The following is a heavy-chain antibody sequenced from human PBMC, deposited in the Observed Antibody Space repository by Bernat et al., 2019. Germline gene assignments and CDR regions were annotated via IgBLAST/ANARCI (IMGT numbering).Heavy chain of an antibody. Sequence: EVQLVESGGGLVKPGGSLRLSCAASGFTFSSYDMHWVRQATGKGLEWVSAIGTAGDTYYPGSVKGRFTISRENAKNSLYLQMNSLRAGDTAVYYCARGAYDSSSSGYFDYWGQGTLVTVSS. CDR1: GFTFSSYD. V-gene: IGHV3-13*04. D-gene: IGHD3-22*01. CDR3: ARGAYDSSSSGYFDY. CDR2: IGTAGDT. J-gene: IGHJ4*02.